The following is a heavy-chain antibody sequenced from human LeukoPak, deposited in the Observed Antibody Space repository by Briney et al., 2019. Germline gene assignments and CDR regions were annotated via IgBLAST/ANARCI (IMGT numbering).Heavy chain of an antibody. J-gene: IGHJ4*02. D-gene: IGHD3-22*01. Sequence: PGGSLRLSCATSGFTFTTFWMHWVRQAPGKGLEWVSGISWNSGSIGYADSVKGRFTISRDNAKNSLYLQMNSLRAEDTALYYCAKDTRDSSSGFDYWGQGTLVTVSS. CDR2: ISWNSGSI. V-gene: IGHV3-9*01. CDR3: AKDTRDSSSGFDY. CDR1: GFTFTTFW.